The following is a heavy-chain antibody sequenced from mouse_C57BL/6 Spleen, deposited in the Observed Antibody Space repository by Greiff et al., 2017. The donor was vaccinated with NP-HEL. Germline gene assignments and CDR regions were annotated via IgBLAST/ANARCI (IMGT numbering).Heavy chain of an antibody. CDR2: IYPGSGNT. Sequence: VKLQESGAELVRPGASVKLSCKASGYTFTDYYINWVKQRPGQGLEWIARIYPGSGNTYYNEKFKGKATLTAEKSSSTAYMQLSSLTSEDSAVYFCARRDYYAMDYWGQGTSVTVSS. CDR3: ARRDYYAMDY. CDR1: GYTFTDYY. J-gene: IGHJ4*01. V-gene: IGHV1-76*01.